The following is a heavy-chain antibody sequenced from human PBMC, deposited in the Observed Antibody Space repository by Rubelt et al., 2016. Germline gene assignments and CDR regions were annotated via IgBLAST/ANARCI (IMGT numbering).Heavy chain of an antibody. CDR3: ARLGFYSSSWYYFDY. Sequence: QVQLQQWGAGLLKPSETLSLTCAVYGGSFSGYYWSWIRQPPGKGLEWIGYIYYSGSSNYNPSLKGRVSISVDTSKNHVSLKLSSVTAADTAVYYCARLGFYSSSWYYFDYWGQGTLVTVSS. CDR2: IYYSGSS. V-gene: IGHV4-34*11. CDR1: GGSFSGYY. J-gene: IGHJ4*02. D-gene: IGHD6-13*01.